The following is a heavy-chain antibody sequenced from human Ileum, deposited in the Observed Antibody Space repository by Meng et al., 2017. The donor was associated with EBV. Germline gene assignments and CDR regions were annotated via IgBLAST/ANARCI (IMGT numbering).Heavy chain of an antibody. CDR2: VYHDGAT. J-gene: IGHJ4*02. V-gene: IGHV4-4*02. D-gene: IGHD3-10*01. CDR1: GDSVSGSDW. Sequence: QGALAGSGPGLGKPSGTLSLTCAVAGDSVSGSDWWSWVRQPPGKGLEWIGEVYHDGATNYHPSLKSRVTISLDKSKNEVNLHLNSLTAADTAVYFCARSSPIVRGLDYWGQGTLVTVSS. CDR3: ARSSPIVRGLDY.